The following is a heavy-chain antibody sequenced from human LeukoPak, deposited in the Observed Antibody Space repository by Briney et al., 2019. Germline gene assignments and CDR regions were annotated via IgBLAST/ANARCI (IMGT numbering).Heavy chain of an antibody. CDR1: GGSISSSNW. V-gene: IGHV4-4*02. D-gene: IGHD6-13*01. J-gene: IGHJ4*02. CDR3: AREIAASGPEYYFDY. CDR2: IYHSGST. Sequence: SETLSLTCAVSGGSISSSNWWSWVRQPPGKGLEWIGEIYHSGSTNYNPSLKGRVTISVDKSKNQFSLKLSSVTAADTAVYYCAREIAASGPEYYFDYWGQGTLVAVSS.